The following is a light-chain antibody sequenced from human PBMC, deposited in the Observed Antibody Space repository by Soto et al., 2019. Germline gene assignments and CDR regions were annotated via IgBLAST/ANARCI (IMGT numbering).Light chain of an antibody. CDR2: EAS. CDR1: QSVSTS. CDR3: QQRSDWPLIT. J-gene: IGKJ5*01. V-gene: IGKV3-11*01. Sequence: ETVLTQSPASLSLSPGERATLSCRASQSVSTSLAWYQQKPGQAPRLLIHEASSRATGIPARFSGSGSGTDFTLTISSLEPEDSAVYYCQQRSDWPLITFGQGTRLEN.